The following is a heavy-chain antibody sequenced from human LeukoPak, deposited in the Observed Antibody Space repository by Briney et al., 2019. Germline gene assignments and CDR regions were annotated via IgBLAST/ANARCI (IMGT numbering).Heavy chain of an antibody. V-gene: IGHV5-51*01. J-gene: IGHJ5*02. CDR3: ARLRGNSNKTMVNPIGKTCLDP. CDR2: IYPGDSDT. CDR1: GYSFTSYW. D-gene: IGHD3-10*01. Sequence: GESLKISCKGSGYSFTSYWIGWVRQMPGKGLEWMGIIYPGDSDTRYSPSFQGQVTISADKSISTAYLQWSSLKASDTAMYYCARLRGNSNKTMVNPIGKTCLDPWAKETLVTV.